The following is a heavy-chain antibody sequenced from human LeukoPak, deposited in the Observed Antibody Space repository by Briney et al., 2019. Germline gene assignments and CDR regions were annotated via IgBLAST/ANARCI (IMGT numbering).Heavy chain of an antibody. D-gene: IGHD3-10*01. V-gene: IGHV3-30*03. J-gene: IGHJ3*01. Sequence: GGSLRLSCATSGFTFSRSGMHWVRQTPGKGLEWVAVISYDGSNKYYADSVKGRFTISRDNSKNTLYLQMNSLRAEDTAVYYCACTYYYGRGAFWGQGTMVTVSS. CDR1: GFTFSRSG. CDR2: ISYDGSNK. CDR3: ACTYYYGRGAF.